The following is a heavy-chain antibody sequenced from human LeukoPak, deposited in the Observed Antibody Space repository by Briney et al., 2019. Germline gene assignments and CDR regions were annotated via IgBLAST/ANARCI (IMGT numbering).Heavy chain of an antibody. CDR1: GFNFGYYW. CDR3: AKGTSWVSDYYYMDV. CDR2: ISGSGGST. V-gene: IGHV3-23*01. J-gene: IGHJ6*03. Sequence: GGSLRLSCGASGFNFGYYWMHWVRQVPGKGLVWVSAISGSGGSTYYADSVKGRFTISRDNSKNTLYLQMDSLRAEDTAVYYCAKGTSWVSDYYYMDVWGKGTTVTVSS. D-gene: IGHD3-10*01.